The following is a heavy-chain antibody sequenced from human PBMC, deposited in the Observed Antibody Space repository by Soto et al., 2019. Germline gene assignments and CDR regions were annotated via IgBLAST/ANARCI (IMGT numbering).Heavy chain of an antibody. D-gene: IGHD6-19*01. V-gene: IGHV4-59*01. CDR1: GGSISSYY. J-gene: IGHJ4*02. Sequence: SETLSLTCTVSGGSISSYYSSWIRQPPGKGLEWIGYIYYSGSTNYNPSLKSRVTISVDTSKNQFSLKLSSVTAADTAVYYCARPDSNGWYDYWGQGTPVTVSS. CDR2: IYYSGST. CDR3: ARPDSNGWYDY.